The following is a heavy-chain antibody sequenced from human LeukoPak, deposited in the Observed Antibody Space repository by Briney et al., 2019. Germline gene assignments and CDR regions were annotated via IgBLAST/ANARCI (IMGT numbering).Heavy chain of an antibody. CDR2: INPNSGCT. Sequence: GASVKVSCKASGYTFTGYYMHWVRQAPGQGLEWMGWINPNSGCTNYAQKFQGRVTMTRDTSISTAYMEMSRLRSDARAVYYCARASKTDGMDVWGQGTTVTVSS. J-gene: IGHJ6*02. CDR3: ARASKTDGMDV. V-gene: IGHV1-2*02. CDR1: GYTFTGYY.